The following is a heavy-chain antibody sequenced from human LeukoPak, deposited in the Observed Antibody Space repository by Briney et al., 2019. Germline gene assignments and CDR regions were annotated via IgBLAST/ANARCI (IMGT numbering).Heavy chain of an antibody. J-gene: IGHJ3*02. CDR3: AKGDSYCGGDCYPFDAFDI. CDR1: GFTVSSNY. Sequence: PGGSLRLSCAVSGFTVSSNYMSWVRQAPGKGLEWVSVIYSGGNTFYADSVKGRFTVSRDISKNTLYLQMNSLRAEDTAIYYCAKGDSYCGGDCYPFDAFDIWGQGTMVTVSS. V-gene: IGHV3-53*01. CDR2: IYSGGNT. D-gene: IGHD2-21*01.